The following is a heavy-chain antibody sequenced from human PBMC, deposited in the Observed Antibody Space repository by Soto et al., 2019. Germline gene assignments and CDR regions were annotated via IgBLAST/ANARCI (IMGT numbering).Heavy chain of an antibody. CDR1: SGSISTNSYL. Sequence: SETLSLTCSVSSGSISTNSYLWGWIRQPPGKGLEWIGAILYSGDTYYSESLKSRVTMSVGTAKNRFSLKLNSVTAADTAVYYCARQGRNTKIVILRHYATDFWGQGTAVTVSS. D-gene: IGHD3-22*01. V-gene: IGHV4-39*01. CDR2: ILYSGDT. CDR3: ARQGRNTKIVILRHYATDF. J-gene: IGHJ6*02.